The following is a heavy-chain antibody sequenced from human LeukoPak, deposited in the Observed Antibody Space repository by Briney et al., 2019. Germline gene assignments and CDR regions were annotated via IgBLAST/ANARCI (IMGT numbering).Heavy chain of an antibody. J-gene: IGHJ3*02. D-gene: IGHD2-2*01. CDR3: AKDLKNVVVVPTDAFDI. V-gene: IGHV3-23*01. Sequence: GGSLRLSCGASGFTFSSYAMSWVRQAPGKGLEWVSVISGRGGSTYYADSVKGRFTISRDNSKSTLYLQMNSLRAEDTAVYYCAKDLKNVVVVPTDAFDIWGQGTMVTVSS. CDR1: GFTFSSYA. CDR2: ISGRGGST.